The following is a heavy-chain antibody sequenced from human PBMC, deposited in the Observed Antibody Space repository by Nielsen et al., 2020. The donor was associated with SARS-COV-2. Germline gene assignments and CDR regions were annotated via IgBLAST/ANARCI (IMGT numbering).Heavy chain of an antibody. Sequence: LSLTCTVSGASMSSGDYHWSWVRQTPGKGLEWVSVIKTNGGITYYADSVKGRCTISRDNSKNTLYLQMNSLRVEDTAVYYCVKWVQLDLGYYYHGMDVWGQGTTVTVSS. CDR1: GASMSSGDYH. CDR3: VKWVQLDLGYYYHGMDV. D-gene: IGHD6-6*01. J-gene: IGHJ6*02. CDR2: IKTNGGIT. V-gene: IGHV3-23*01.